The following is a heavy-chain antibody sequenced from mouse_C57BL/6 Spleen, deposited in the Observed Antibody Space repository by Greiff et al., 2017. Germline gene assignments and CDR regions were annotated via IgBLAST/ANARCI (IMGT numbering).Heavy chain of an antibody. Sequence: VQLQQSGAELAKPGASVKLSCKASGYTFTSYWMHWVKQRPGQGLEWIGYFNPSSGYTKYNQKFKDKATLAADKYSSTADMPLSSLTYEDSAVYYCARNSEGYAMDYWGQGTSVTVSS. J-gene: IGHJ4*01. CDR1: GYTFTSYW. CDR2: FNPSSGYT. CDR3: ARNSEGYAMDY. V-gene: IGHV1-7*01.